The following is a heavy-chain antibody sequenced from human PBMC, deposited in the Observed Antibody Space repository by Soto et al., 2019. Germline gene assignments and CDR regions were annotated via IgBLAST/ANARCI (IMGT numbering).Heavy chain of an antibody. CDR2: IYSSGTT. D-gene: IGHD2-15*01. CDR1: GFTVSNNY. V-gene: IGHV3-53*01. J-gene: IGHJ4*02. Sequence: GGSLRLSCAASGFTVSNNYMSWVRQAPGKGLEWVSFIYSSGTTYYADSVKGRFTISRDNSKNTLYLQMSSLRIEDTAVYYCARQYCSGGSCYYGYDIWGRGTLVTVSS. CDR3: ARQYCSGGSCYYGYDI.